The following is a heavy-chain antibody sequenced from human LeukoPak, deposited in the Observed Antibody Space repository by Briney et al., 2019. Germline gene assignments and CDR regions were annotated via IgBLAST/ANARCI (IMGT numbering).Heavy chain of an antibody. CDR3: AGAEGGFDTIGYTVDS. Sequence: ASVKVSCKASGYTFTGYYMHWVRQAPGQGLEWMGWINPNSGGTNYAQKFQGRVTMTRDTSISTAYMELSRLRSDDTAVYSCAGAEGGFDTIGYTVDSWGQGTLVTVSS. D-gene: IGHD3-22*01. V-gene: IGHV1-2*02. CDR1: GYTFTGYY. J-gene: IGHJ4*02. CDR2: INPNSGGT.